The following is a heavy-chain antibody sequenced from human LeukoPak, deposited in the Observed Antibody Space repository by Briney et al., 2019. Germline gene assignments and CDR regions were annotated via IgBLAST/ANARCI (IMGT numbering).Heavy chain of an antibody. CDR1: GDSISSYY. CDR3: AREEGYSSGLGTDY. Sequence: SETLSLTCTVSGDSISSYYWSWLRQPAGKGVEGFGRIYTSGSTNYNPSLKSRVNISEEKSKNQVACKLSSVTAADTAVYYCAREEGYSSGLGTDYWGQGTLVTVSS. V-gene: IGHV4-4*07. CDR2: IYTSGST. J-gene: IGHJ4*02. D-gene: IGHD6-19*01.